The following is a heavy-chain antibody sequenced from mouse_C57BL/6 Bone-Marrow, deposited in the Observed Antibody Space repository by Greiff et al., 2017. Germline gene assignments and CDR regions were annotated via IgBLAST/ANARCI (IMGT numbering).Heavy chain of an antibody. Sequence: QVQLQQSGAELVKPGASVKLSCKASGYTFTEYTIHWVKQRSGQGLEWIGWFYPGSGSIKDNEKCKEKATLTADKSSSTVYMELSRLTSEDSAVYFCARHEDRSSGLDYWGQGTTLTLSS. D-gene: IGHD3-2*02. CDR2: FYPGSGSI. J-gene: IGHJ2*01. CDR3: ARHEDRSSGLDY. CDR1: GYTFTEYT. V-gene: IGHV1-62-2*01.